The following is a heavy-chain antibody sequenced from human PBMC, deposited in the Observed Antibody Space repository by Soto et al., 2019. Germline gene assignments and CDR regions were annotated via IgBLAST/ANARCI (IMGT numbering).Heavy chain of an antibody. CDR3: ARVKSGYSYGYVVHYYGMDV. CDR2: IKQDGSEK. J-gene: IGHJ6*02. V-gene: IGHV3-7*01. CDR1: GFTFSSYW. D-gene: IGHD5-18*01. Sequence: GGSLRLSCAASGFTFSSYWMSWVRQAPGKGLEWVANIKQDGSEKYYVDSVKGRFTISRDNAKNSLYLQMNSLRAEDTAVYYCARVKSGYSYGYVVHYYGMDVWGQGTTVTVSS.